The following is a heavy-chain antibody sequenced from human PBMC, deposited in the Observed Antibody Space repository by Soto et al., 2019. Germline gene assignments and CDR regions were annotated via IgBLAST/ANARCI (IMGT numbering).Heavy chain of an antibody. Sequence: QVQLVESGGGVVQPGRSLRLSCAASGFTFSSYGMHWVRQAPGKGLEWVAVISYDGSNKYYADSVKGRFTISRDNSKTTLYLQMNSLRAEDTAVYYSAKSRLWGSSWAGGFDYWGQGTLVTVSS. CDR1: GFTFSSYG. J-gene: IGHJ4*02. V-gene: IGHV3-30*18. D-gene: IGHD6-13*01. CDR3: AKSRLWGSSWAGGFDY. CDR2: ISYDGSNK.